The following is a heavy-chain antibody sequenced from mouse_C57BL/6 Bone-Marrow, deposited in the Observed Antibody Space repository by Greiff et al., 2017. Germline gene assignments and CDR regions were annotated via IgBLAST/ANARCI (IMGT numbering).Heavy chain of an antibody. Sequence: VQLQQPGAALVKPGASVKLSCKASGYTFTSYWMPWVKQRPGRGLEWIGRIYPNSGGTKYNEKFKSKATLTVDKPSSTAYMQLSSLTSEDSAVYYCARCGYYAYYFDYWGQGTTLTVSS. J-gene: IGHJ2*01. CDR2: IYPNSGGT. D-gene: IGHD2-3*01. CDR3: ARCGYYAYYFDY. V-gene: IGHV1-72*01. CDR1: GYTFTSYW.